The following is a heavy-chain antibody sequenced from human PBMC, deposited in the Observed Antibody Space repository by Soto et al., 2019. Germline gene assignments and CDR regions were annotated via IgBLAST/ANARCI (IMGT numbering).Heavy chain of an antibody. CDR1: GFTFSSYA. Sequence: GGSLRLSCAASGFTFSSYAMHWVRQAPGKGLEWVAVISYDGSNKYYADSVKGRFTISRDNSKNTLYLQMNSLRAEDTAVYYCAREYGEIGYYGMDVWGQGTTVTVSS. D-gene: IGHD4-17*01. J-gene: IGHJ6*02. V-gene: IGHV3-30-3*01. CDR2: ISYDGSNK. CDR3: AREYGEIGYYGMDV.